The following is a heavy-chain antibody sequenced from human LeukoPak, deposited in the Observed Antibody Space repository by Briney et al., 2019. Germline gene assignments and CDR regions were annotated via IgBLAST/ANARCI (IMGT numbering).Heavy chain of an antibody. D-gene: IGHD5-12*01. CDR3: ARDSGGYQY. V-gene: IGHV3-7*01. CDR1: GFTFSSYE. Sequence: GGSLRLSCAASGFTFSSYEMNWVRQAPGKGLEWVANIKQDGSEKYYVDSVKGRFTISRDNAKNSLYLQMNSLRAEDTAVYYCARDSGGYQYWGQGTLVTVSS. J-gene: IGHJ4*02. CDR2: IKQDGSEK.